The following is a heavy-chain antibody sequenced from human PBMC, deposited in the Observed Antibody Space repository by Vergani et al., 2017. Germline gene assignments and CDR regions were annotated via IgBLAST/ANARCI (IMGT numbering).Heavy chain of an antibody. D-gene: IGHD1/OR15-1a*01. Sequence: EVQLLESGGGLVQPGGSLRLSCAASGFTFSSYSMNWVRQAPGKGLEWVSSISSSSSYIYYADSVKGRFTISRDNAKNSLYLQMNSLRAEDTAVYYCARVSLREQGIDYWGQGTLVTVSS. J-gene: IGHJ4*02. CDR3: ARVSLREQGIDY. V-gene: IGHV3-21*01. CDR2: ISSSSSYI. CDR1: GFTFSSYS.